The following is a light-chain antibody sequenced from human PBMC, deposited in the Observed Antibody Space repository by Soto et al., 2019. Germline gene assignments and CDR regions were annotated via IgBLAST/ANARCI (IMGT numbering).Light chain of an antibody. CDR1: QSLLHTNGTNY. Sequence: DVVMTQSPLSLPVTPGEPASISCRSSQSLLHTNGTNYLHWYVQRPGLSPQLLIYLGFNRASGVPDRLTGSGSATDFTLKISRVEAEDVGVYYCMQALQTPTTFGQGTKVDI. CDR3: MQALQTPTT. J-gene: IGKJ1*01. V-gene: IGKV2-28*01. CDR2: LGF.